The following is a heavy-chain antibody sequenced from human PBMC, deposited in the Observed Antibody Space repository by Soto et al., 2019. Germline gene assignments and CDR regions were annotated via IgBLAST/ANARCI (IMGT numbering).Heavy chain of an antibody. Sequence: QVQLQESGPGLVKTSQTLSLTCTVSGVSLSSGGVYWSWIRQVPGKGLEWIGYIYYGGGTHYNPSLGSRLSLSIDTSKNQVSLKLRSVTGADAATYYCARHLETQYGASTVFVSWGQGTLVTVSS. CDR1: GVSLSSGGVY. J-gene: IGHJ4*02. CDR3: ARHLETQYGASTVFVS. V-gene: IGHV4-31*03. D-gene: IGHD2-15*01. CDR2: IYYGGGT.